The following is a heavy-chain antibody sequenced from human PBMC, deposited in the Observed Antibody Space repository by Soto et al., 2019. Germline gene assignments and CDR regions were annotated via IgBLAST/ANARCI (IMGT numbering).Heavy chain of an antibody. J-gene: IGHJ4*02. CDR3: AKDHCSSTSCYTHGYYFDY. Sequence: EVQLLESGGGLVQPGGSLRLSCAAPGLTFSGYALSWVRQAPGKGLEWVSAISGGGGTPYYADSVKGRFTISRDNSKNTLYLQMNSRRAEDTAVYYCAKDHCSSTSCYTHGYYFDYWGQGTLVTVSS. CDR1: GLTFSGYA. CDR2: ISGGGGTP. V-gene: IGHV3-23*01. D-gene: IGHD2-2*02.